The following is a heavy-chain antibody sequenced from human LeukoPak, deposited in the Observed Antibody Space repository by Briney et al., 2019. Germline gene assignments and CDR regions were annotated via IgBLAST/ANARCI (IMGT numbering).Heavy chain of an antibody. CDR3: ARVVGARKGGFDY. CDR1: GGSINTYY. V-gene: IGHV4-34*01. D-gene: IGHD2-15*01. CDR2: INHSGST. Sequence: SETLSLTCTVSGGSINTYYWSWIRQPPGKGLEWIGEINHSGSTNYNPSLKSRVTISVDTSKNQFSLKLSSVTAADTAVYYCARVVGARKGGFDYWGQGTLVTVSS. J-gene: IGHJ4*02.